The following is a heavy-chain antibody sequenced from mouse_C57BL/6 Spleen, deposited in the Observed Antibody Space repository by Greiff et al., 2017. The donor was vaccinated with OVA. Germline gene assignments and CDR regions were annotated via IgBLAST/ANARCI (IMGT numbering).Heavy chain of an antibody. V-gene: IGHV1-39*01. CDR1: GYSFTDYN. CDR3: ARSGYYSNPRDYAMDY. J-gene: IGHJ4*01. CDR2: INPNYGTT. Sequence: EVKLQESGPELVKPGASVKISCKASGYSFTDYNMNWVKQSNGKSLEWIGVINPNYGTTSYNQKFKGKATLTVDQSSSTAYMQLNSLTSEDSAVYYCARSGYYSNPRDYAMDYWGQGTSVTVSS. D-gene: IGHD2-5*01.